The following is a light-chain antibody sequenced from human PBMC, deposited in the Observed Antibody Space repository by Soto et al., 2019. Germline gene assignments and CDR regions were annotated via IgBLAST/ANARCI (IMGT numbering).Light chain of an antibody. CDR3: SSYTTSNTRQIV. Sequence: QSVLTHPASVSGSPGQSITIFCTGTSSDVGGYNYVSWYQQHPGKAPKFMIYDVSNRPSGVSNRFSGSKSGNTASLTISGLQAEDEADYYCSSYTTSNTRQIVFGTGTKVTVL. J-gene: IGLJ1*01. V-gene: IGLV2-14*01. CDR2: DVS. CDR1: SSDVGGYNY.